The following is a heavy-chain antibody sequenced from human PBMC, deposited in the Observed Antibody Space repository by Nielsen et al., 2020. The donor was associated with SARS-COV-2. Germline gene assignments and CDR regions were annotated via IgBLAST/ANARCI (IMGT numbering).Heavy chain of an antibody. D-gene: IGHD1/OR15-1a*01. V-gene: IGHV3-23*01. Sequence: WIRQPPGKGLEWVSAISGSGGSTYYADSVKGRFTISRDNSKNTPYLQMNSLRAEDTAVYYCAKRLGRRIGTREYYYGMDVWGQGTTVTVSS. CDR2: ISGSGGST. CDR3: AKRLGRRIGTREYYYGMDV. J-gene: IGHJ6*02.